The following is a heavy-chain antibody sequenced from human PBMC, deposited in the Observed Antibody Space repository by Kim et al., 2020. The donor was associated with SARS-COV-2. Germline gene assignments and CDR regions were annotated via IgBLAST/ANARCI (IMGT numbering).Heavy chain of an antibody. CDR1: GASMRSFY. CDR3: AKQRDSWGSGHWYFDL. D-gene: IGHD6-19*01. Sequence: SETLSLTCTVSGASMRSFYWSWIRQPPGKGLEWIGYFHHSAGTIYNPSLRSRFTISVDTSENHFSLNLNSVTAADTAVYYCAKQRDSWGSGHWYFDLWGRGTLVTVSS. V-gene: IGHV4-59*08. CDR2: FHHSAGT. J-gene: IGHJ2*01.